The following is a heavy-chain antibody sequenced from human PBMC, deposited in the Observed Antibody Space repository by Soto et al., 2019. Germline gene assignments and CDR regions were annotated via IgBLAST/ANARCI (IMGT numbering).Heavy chain of an antibody. J-gene: IGHJ4*02. CDR2: MSPNSGRT. V-gene: IGHV1-8*01. D-gene: IGHD2-2*02. Sequence: QVQLVQSGAEVKKPGASVKVSCKASGYTFSNYDINWVRQATGQGLEWMGWMSPNSGRTGCAQKVQGRVTRTRNTPSSTAYMELSSLRSEDTAVYYCARGQRYTTDYWGQGTLVTVSS. CDR3: ARGQRYTTDY. CDR1: GYTFSNYD.